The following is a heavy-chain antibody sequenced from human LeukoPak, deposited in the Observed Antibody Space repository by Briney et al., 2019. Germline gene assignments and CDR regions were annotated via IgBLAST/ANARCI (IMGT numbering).Heavy chain of an antibody. J-gene: IGHJ6*03. V-gene: IGHV1-69*13. CDR3: ARVVRGAKPHYSYSYMDV. Sequence: ASVKVSCKASGGTFSSYAISWVRQAPGQGLEWMGGIIPIFGTANYAQKFQGRVTITADESTSTAYMELSSLRSEDTAVYYCARVVRGAKPHYSYSYMDVWGKGTTVTISS. CDR2: IIPIFGTA. D-gene: IGHD3-10*01. CDR1: GGTFSSYA.